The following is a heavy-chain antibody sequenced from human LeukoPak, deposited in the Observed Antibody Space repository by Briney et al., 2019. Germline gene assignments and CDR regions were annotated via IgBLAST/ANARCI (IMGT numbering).Heavy chain of an antibody. CDR2: ISSSSSYI. Sequence: GGSLRLSCAASGFTFSNFAMNWVRQAPGKGLEWVSSISSSSSYIYYADSVKGRFTISRDNAKNSLYLQMNSLRAEDTAVYYCASSSRSSWPDAFGIWGQGTMVTVSS. CDR3: ASSSRSSWPDAFGI. V-gene: IGHV3-21*04. CDR1: GFTFSNFA. J-gene: IGHJ3*02. D-gene: IGHD6-13*01.